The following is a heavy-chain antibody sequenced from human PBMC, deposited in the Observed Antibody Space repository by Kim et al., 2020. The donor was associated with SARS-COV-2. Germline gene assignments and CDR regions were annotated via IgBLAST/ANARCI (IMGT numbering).Heavy chain of an antibody. CDR2: ISGSGVGST. J-gene: IGHJ4*02. D-gene: IGHD3-22*01. V-gene: IGHV3-23*01. Sequence: GGSLRLSCAASGFTFSSYAMSWVRQAPGKGLEWVSTISGSGVGSTYYADSVKGRFTISRENSKNTLYLHMNSLRAEDTAIYYCAKDVMSYYYDSSGFNWGQGTLVTVSS. CDR1: GFTFSSYA. CDR3: AKDVMSYYYDSSGFN.